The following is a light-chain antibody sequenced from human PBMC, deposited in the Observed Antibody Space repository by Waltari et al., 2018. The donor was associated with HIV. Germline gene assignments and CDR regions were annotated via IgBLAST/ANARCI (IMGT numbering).Light chain of an antibody. V-gene: IGKV1-33*01. J-gene: IGKJ1*01. CDR1: QDIGNY. CDR3: QHYDNLPPWT. CDR2: DAS. Sequence: DIQMTQSPSSLSASVGDRVTITCQASQDIGNYLNWYQQKSGKAPKLLIYDASNLQTGVPSRFSGRRSGTDFTFTISSLQPEDIATYYCQHYDNLPPWTFGQGTKVEIK.